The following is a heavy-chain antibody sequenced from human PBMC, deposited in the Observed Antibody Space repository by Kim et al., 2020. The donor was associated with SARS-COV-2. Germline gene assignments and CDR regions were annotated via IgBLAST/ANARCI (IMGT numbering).Heavy chain of an antibody. Sequence: GGSLRLSCAASGFTFSSFAMSWVRQAPGKGLEWVSGISSRGDNTYYADSVKGRFTISRDNSKNTLYLQMNSLRAEDSAVYYCAKRQPNSSGSLIPMYAFDSWGQGTLVTVSS. J-gene: IGHJ4*02. CDR2: ISSRGDNT. V-gene: IGHV3-23*01. CDR1: GFTFSSFA. D-gene: IGHD3-22*01. CDR3: AKRQPNSSGSLIPMYAFDS.